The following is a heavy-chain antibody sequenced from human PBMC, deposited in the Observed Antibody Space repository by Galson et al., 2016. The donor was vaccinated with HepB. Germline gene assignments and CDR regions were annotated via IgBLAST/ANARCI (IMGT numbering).Heavy chain of an antibody. D-gene: IGHD1-26*01. J-gene: IGHJ5*02. CDR1: SDSISSYY. CDR2: FFYSGTTT. V-gene: IGHV4-59*01. Sequence: SETLSLTCTVSSDSISSYYWSWIRQPPGKGLEWVGYFFYSGTTTTYYPSLKGRVTISVDTSKHQIFLELTSVTAADTAVYYCARKHRSGSYYGGVSAFFDPWGQGAPVTVS. CDR3: ARKHRSGSYYGGVSAFFDP.